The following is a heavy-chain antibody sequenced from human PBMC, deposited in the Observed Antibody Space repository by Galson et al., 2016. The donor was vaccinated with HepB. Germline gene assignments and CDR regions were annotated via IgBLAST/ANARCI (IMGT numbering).Heavy chain of an antibody. V-gene: IGHV3-48*02. Sequence: SLRLSCAASGFTLSLYSMNWARQAPGKGLEWVSYISSYSSTTHYADSVKGRFTISRDNAKNSLYLQMNSLRDEDTAVYYCARGERGSYNSGYFDYWGQGNLVTVSS. CDR1: GFTLSLYS. CDR2: ISSYSSTT. CDR3: ARGERGSYNSGYFDY. D-gene: IGHD1-26*01. J-gene: IGHJ4*02.